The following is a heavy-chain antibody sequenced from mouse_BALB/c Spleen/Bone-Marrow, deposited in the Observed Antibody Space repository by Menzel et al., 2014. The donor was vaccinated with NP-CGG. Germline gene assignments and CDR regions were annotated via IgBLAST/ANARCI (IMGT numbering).Heavy chain of an antibody. Sequence: VQLQQSGPELVRPGVSVKISCKGSGYTFTDYAMHWVKQSHAKSLEWIGVISTYFGNTNYNQKFKGKATMTVDKSSSTAYMELARLTSEDSAIYYCARGSSPYYYAMDYWGQGTSVTVSS. CDR3: ARGSSPYYYAMDY. CDR2: ISTYFGNT. J-gene: IGHJ4*01. V-gene: IGHV1-67*01. D-gene: IGHD1-1*01. CDR1: GYTFTDYA.